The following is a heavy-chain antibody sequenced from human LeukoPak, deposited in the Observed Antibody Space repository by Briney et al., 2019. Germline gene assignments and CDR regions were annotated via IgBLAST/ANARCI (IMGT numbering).Heavy chain of an antibody. CDR2: ISHIGST. V-gene: IGHV4-59*11. CDR1: GASISGHY. D-gene: IGHD1-14*01. J-gene: IGHJ3*02. Sequence: SETLSLTCTVSGASISGHYWTWIRQPPGKELEWIGYISHIGSTNYNPPLKSRVTISVDTSRNQFSLKLTTVTAADTAVYYCARDRISINALDMWGQGTMVTVSS. CDR3: ARDRISINALDM.